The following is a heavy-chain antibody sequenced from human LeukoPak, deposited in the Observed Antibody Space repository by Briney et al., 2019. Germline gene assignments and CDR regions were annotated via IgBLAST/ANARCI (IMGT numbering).Heavy chain of an antibody. CDR1: GGSFSGYY. V-gene: IGHV4-34*01. D-gene: IGHD2-15*01. Sequence: PSETLSLTCAVYGGSFSGYYWSWIRQPPGKGLEWSGEINHSGSTNYNPSLKSRVTISVDTSKNQFSLKLSSVTAADTAVYYCARDAIVVVVVAATRSIYDWFDPWGQGTLVTVSS. CDR2: INHSGST. CDR3: ARDAIVVVVVAATRSIYDWFDP. J-gene: IGHJ5*02.